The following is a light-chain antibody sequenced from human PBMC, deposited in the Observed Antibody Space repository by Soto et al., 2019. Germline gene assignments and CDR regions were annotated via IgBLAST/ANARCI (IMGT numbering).Light chain of an antibody. Sequence: PGERVTLSCRASQSVSSSYLTWYQQKPGQAPRLLIYGASTRATSIPARFSGSGSGTDFTLTISRLEPEDFAVYYCQQYGNSPWTFGQGTKVDNK. CDR1: QSVSSSY. CDR2: GAS. CDR3: QQYGNSPWT. J-gene: IGKJ1*01. V-gene: IGKV3-20*01.